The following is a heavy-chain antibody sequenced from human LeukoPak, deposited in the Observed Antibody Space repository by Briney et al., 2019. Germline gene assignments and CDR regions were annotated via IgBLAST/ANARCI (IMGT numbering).Heavy chain of an antibody. V-gene: IGHV4-61*01. CDR3: ARVHGGSGYAWGSYRYSDAFDI. J-gene: IGHJ3*02. D-gene: IGHD3-16*02. CDR1: GGSVSSGSYY. Sequence: SETLSLTCTVSGGSVSSGSYYWSWIRQPPGKGLEWIGYIYYSGSTNYNPSLKSRVTISVDTSKNQFSLKLSSVTAADTAVYYCARVHGGSGYAWGSYRYSDAFDIWGQGTMVTVSS. CDR2: IYYSGST.